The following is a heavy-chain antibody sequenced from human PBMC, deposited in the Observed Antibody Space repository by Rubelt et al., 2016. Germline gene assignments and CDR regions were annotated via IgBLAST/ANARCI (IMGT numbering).Heavy chain of an antibody. J-gene: IGHJ4*02. CDR1: GYSFTSYW. Sequence: EVQLVQSGAEVKKPGESLRISCTGSGYSFTSYWISWVPQMPWKGLELMGRIDPRDSYTNYSPSFQGNVTNSADKSISTAYLQWSSLKASDTAMYYCARSSGTTVTTVDYWGQGTLVTVSS. V-gene: IGHV5-10-1*01. CDR3: ARSSGTTVTTVDY. CDR2: IDPRDSYT. D-gene: IGHD4-17*01.